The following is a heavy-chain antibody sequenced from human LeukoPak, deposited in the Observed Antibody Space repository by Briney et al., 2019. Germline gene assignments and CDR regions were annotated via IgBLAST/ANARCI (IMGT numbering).Heavy chain of an antibody. J-gene: IGHJ3*02. CDR3: ARTGDSSGYYYPYAYDI. D-gene: IGHD3-22*01. CDR2: IIPIFGTA. Sequence: ASVKVSCKASGGTFSSYAISWVRQAPGQGLEWMGGIIPIFGTANYPQKFQDRVTITADESTSTAYMELSSLRSEDTAVYYCARTGDSSGYYYPYAYDIWGQGTMVTVSS. V-gene: IGHV1-69*13. CDR1: GGTFSSYA.